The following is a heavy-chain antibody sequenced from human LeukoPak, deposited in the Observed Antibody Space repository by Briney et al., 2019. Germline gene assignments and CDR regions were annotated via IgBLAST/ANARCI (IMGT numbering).Heavy chain of an antibody. Sequence: SETLSLTCTVSGYSISSGYYWGWIRQPPGKGLEWIGSIYHSGSTYYNPSLKSRVTISLDTSKNQFSLKLSSVTAADTAVYYCARVLIVVVPAAAGSLNWYFDLWGRGTLVTVSS. J-gene: IGHJ2*01. CDR2: IYHSGST. CDR3: ARVLIVVVPAAAGSLNWYFDL. D-gene: IGHD2-2*01. V-gene: IGHV4-38-2*02. CDR1: GYSISSGYY.